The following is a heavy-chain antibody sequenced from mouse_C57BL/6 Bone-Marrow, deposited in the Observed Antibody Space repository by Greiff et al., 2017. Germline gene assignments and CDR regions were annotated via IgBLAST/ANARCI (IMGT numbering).Heavy chain of an antibody. V-gene: IGHV1-52*01. CDR3: ASRYFDV. Sequence: QVQLQQPGAELVRPGSSVKLSCKASGYTFTSYWMNWVKQRPIQGLEWIGNIDPSDSETYYNQKFKGKATLTVDKSSSTAYMQLISLTSKDSAVYVCASRYFDVWGTGTTVTVSS. CDR2: IDPSDSET. J-gene: IGHJ1*03. CDR1: GYTFTSYW.